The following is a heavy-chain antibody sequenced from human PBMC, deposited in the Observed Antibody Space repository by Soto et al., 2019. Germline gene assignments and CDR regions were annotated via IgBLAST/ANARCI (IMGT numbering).Heavy chain of an antibody. J-gene: IGHJ6*02. CDR1: GFTFSSYG. D-gene: IGHD6-13*01. V-gene: IGHV3-33*01. CDR3: ARSQTGYSSSWYYYGMDV. Sequence: GGSLRLSCAASGFTFSSYGMHWVRQAPGKGLEWVAVIWYDGSNKYYADSVKGRFTISRDNSKNTLYLQMNSLRAEDTAVYYCARSQTGYSSSWYYYGMDVWGQGTTVTVSS. CDR2: IWYDGSNK.